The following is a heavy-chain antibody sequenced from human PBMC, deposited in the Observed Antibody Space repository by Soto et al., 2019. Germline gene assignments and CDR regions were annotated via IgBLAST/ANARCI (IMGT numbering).Heavy chain of an antibody. D-gene: IGHD6-19*01. CDR2: IYYSGSI. J-gene: IGHJ4*02. V-gene: IGHV4-59*01. CDR3: AKSLWDTSDWKTDY. Sequence: QVQLQESGPGLVKPSETLSLTCTVSGDSISSLYWSWIRQPPGKGLEWIGYIYYSGSINYNPSLKSRVTISVDPSKKQFSLRLSSVTAADTAVYYCAKSLWDTSDWKTDYWGQGTLVTVSS. CDR1: GDSISSLY.